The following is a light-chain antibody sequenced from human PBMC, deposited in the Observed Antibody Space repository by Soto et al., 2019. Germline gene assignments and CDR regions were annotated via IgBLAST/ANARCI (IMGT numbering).Light chain of an antibody. V-gene: IGKV3-20*01. J-gene: IGKJ1*01. CDR2: GAS. CDR3: QQYGGSPAT. Sequence: EIVLTQSPGTLSLSPGERATLSCRASQSVTYSYLAWYQQKPGQAPRLLIYGASNRANGIPDRFSGSGSGTDFTLTISRLEPEDFAVYSCQQYGGSPATFGQGTKVDVK. CDR1: QSVTYSY.